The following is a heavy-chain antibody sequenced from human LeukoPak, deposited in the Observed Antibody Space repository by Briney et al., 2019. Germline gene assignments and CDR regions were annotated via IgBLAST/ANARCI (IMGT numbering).Heavy chain of an antibody. CDR3: ARDLVVVPAAPRDYYYMDV. J-gene: IGHJ6*03. D-gene: IGHD2-2*01. V-gene: IGHV1-46*01. Sequence: GASVTVSCKASGYTFTSYYMHWVRQAPGQGLEWMGLINPSGGSTSYPEKFQGRVTMTRDMFTSTVYMELSSLRSEDTAVYYCARDLVVVPAAPRDYYYMDVWGKGTTVTVSS. CDR2: INPSGGST. CDR1: GYTFTSYY.